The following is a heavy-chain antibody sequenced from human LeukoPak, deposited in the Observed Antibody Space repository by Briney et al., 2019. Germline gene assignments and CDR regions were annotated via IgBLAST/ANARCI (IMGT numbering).Heavy chain of an antibody. CDR3: ARVGDTAMVIPFDY. Sequence: GGPLRLSCAASGFTFSSYSMNWVRQAPGKGLEWVSSISSSSSYIYYADSVKGRFTISRDNAKNSLYLQMNSLRAEDTAVYYCARVGDTAMVIPFDYWGQGTLVTVSS. CDR1: GFTFSSYS. J-gene: IGHJ4*02. V-gene: IGHV3-21*01. CDR2: ISSSSSYI. D-gene: IGHD5-18*01.